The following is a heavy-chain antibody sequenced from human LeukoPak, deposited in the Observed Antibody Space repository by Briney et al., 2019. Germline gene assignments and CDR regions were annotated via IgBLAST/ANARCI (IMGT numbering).Heavy chain of an antibody. CDR3: ARDRAADY. V-gene: IGHV3-30*01. J-gene: IGHJ4*02. CDR2: ISYDGSNK. CDR1: GFTFSSYA. Sequence: GGSLRLSCAASGFTFSSYAMHWVRQAPGKGLEWVAVISYDGSNKYYADSVKGRFTISRDNSKNTLYLQMNSLRAEDTAVHYCARDRAADYWGQGTLVTVSS. D-gene: IGHD2-15*01.